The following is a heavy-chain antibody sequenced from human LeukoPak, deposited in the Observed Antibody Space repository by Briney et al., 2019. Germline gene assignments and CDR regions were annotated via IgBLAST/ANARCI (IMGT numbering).Heavy chain of an antibody. CDR3: ARASGYCSSTSCLEFDP. J-gene: IGHJ5*02. D-gene: IGHD2-2*01. CDR1: GGSISSSNW. CDR2: IYHSGST. Sequence: SGTLSPTCAVSGGSISSSNWWSWVRQPPGKGLEWIGEIYHSGSTNYNPSLKSRVTISVDKSKNQFSLKLSSVTAADTAVYYCARASGYCSSTSCLEFDPWGQGTLVTVSS. V-gene: IGHV4-4*02.